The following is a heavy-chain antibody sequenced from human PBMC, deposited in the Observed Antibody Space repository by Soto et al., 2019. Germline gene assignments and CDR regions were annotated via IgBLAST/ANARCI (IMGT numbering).Heavy chain of an antibody. D-gene: IGHD6-19*01. CDR3: AVTKWREQWLVRSRAFDI. V-gene: IGHV3-23*01. Sequence: GGSLRLSCAASGSTFSSYAMCWVRQAPGKGLEWVSAISGSGGSTYYADSVKGRFTISRDNSKNTLYLQMNSLRAEDTAVYYRAVTKWREQWLVRSRAFDIWGQGTMATVSS. J-gene: IGHJ3*02. CDR2: ISGSGGST. CDR1: GSTFSSYA.